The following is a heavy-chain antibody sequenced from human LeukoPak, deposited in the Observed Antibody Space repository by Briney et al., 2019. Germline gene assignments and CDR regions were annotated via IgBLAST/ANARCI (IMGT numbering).Heavy chain of an antibody. CDR1: GYTFTSYY. Sequence: ASVKVSCKASGYTFTSYYMHWVRQAPGQGLEWMGIINPSGGSTSYAQKFQGRVTMTRDTSTSTVYMELSSLRSEDTAVYYCARSGAIVVVPGAPDTRWFDPWGQGTLVTVSS. CDR3: ARSGAIVVVPGAPDTRWFDP. D-gene: IGHD2-2*01. V-gene: IGHV1-46*01. CDR2: INPSGGST. J-gene: IGHJ5*02.